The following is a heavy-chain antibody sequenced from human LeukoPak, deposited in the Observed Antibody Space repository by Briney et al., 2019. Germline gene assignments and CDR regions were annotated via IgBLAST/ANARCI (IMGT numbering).Heavy chain of an antibody. Sequence: SVKVSCKASGGTFSSYAISWVRQAPGQGLEWMGRIIPIFGTAYYAQKFQGRVTITTDESTSTAYMELSSLRSEDTAVYYCARSPALRYCSSTSCPMFAFDIWGQGTMVTVSS. CDR3: ARSPALRYCSSTSCPMFAFDI. CDR1: GGTFSSYA. J-gene: IGHJ3*02. D-gene: IGHD2-2*01. CDR2: IIPIFGTA. V-gene: IGHV1-69*05.